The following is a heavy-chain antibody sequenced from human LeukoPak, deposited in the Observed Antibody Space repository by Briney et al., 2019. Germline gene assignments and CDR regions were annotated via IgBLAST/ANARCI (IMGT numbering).Heavy chain of an antibody. CDR3: ARHLLWFGELSLLDY. D-gene: IGHD3-10*01. CDR2: INHSGST. CDR1: GGSFSGYY. V-gene: IGHV4-34*01. Sequence: SETLSLTCAVFGGSFSGYYWSWIRQPPGKGLEWIGEINHSGSTNYNPSLKSRVTISVDTSKNQFSLKLSSVTAADTAVYYCARHLLWFGELSLLDYWGQGTLVTVSS. J-gene: IGHJ4*02.